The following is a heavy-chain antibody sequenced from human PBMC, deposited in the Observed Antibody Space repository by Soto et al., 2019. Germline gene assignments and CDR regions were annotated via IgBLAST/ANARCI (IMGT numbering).Heavy chain of an antibody. CDR3: ARGQEVGAHFFDS. J-gene: IGHJ4*02. CDR1: GFTFSKFD. V-gene: IGHV3-13*04. Sequence: AGGSLRLSCEASGFTFSKFDMHWVRQPTGKGLEWVSTIGISGDTHYAVSVKGRFTISRVNAKNSLSLQMNSLRAGETALYFCARGQEVGAHFFDSWGQGTQVTVSS. CDR2: IGISGDT.